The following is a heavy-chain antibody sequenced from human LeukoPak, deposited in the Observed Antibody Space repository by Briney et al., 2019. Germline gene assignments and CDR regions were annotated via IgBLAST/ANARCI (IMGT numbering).Heavy chain of an antibody. D-gene: IGHD1-26*01. Sequence: ASVKVSCKASGYTFTGYYMHWVRQAPGQGLEWMGWINPNSGGTNYAQKFQGRVTMTRDTSISTAYMELSRLRSDDTAVYYCARDSSRELLGFDYWGQGTLVTVSS. CDR1: GYTFTGYY. V-gene: IGHV1-2*02. CDR2: INPNSGGT. CDR3: ARDSSRELLGFDY. J-gene: IGHJ4*02.